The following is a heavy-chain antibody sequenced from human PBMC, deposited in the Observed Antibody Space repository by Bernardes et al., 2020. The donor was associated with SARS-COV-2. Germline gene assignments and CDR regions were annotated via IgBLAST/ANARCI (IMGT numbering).Heavy chain of an antibody. CDR3: AREALAVAGTADY. CDR1: GFTFSSYS. CDR2: ISSSSSYI. V-gene: IGHV3-21*01. J-gene: IGHJ4*02. Sequence: GGSLRLCCAASGFTFSSYSMNWVRQAPGKGLEWVSSISSSSSYIYYADSVKGRFTISRDNAKNSLYLQMNSLRAEDMAVYYCAREALAVAGTADYWGQGTLVTVSS. D-gene: IGHD6-19*01.